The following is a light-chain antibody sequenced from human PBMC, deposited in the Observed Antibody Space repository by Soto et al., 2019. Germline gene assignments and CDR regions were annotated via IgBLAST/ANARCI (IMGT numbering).Light chain of an antibody. J-gene: IGKJ5*01. V-gene: IGKV3-15*01. CDR1: QSVSSK. CDR2: DTS. CDR3: QQYNDWFSIT. Sequence: ELVMTQSPATLSVSPGERAALSCRASQSVSSKLAWYRQRPGQAPRLVIYDTSTRATGVPARFSGSGSGTEFTLTISSLQSEDFGVYYCQQYNDWFSITFGQATRLEIK.